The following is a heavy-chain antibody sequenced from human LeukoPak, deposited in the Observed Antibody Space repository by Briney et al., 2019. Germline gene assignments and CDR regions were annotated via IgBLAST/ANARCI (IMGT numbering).Heavy chain of an antibody. Sequence: PGGSLRLSCAASGFTFSDFWMTWVRQAPGKGLEWVANIKQDGSETFYVDSVKGRFTISRDNTKTSLYLQMNSLRAEDTAVYYCARDTYCSSTSCYAPAAENWFDPWGQGTLVTVSS. J-gene: IGHJ5*02. CDR2: IKQDGSET. V-gene: IGHV3-7*01. CDR3: ARDTYCSSTSCYAPAAENWFDP. D-gene: IGHD2-2*01. CDR1: GFTFSDFW.